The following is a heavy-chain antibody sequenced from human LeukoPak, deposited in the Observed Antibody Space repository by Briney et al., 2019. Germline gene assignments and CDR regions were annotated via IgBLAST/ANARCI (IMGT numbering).Heavy chain of an antibody. V-gene: IGHV3-23*01. CDR3: AKAYSSGWVVFAY. D-gene: IGHD6-19*01. J-gene: IGHJ4*02. Sequence: GGSLRLSCAASGFTFSSYAMSWVRQAPGKGLEWVSAISGSGGSTYYADSVKGRFTISRDNSKSTLYLQMNSLRAEDTAVYYCAKAYSSGWVVFAYWGQGTLVTVSS. CDR1: GFTFSSYA. CDR2: ISGSGGST.